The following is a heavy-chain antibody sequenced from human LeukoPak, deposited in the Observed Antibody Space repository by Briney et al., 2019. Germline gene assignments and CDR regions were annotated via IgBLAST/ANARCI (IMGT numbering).Heavy chain of an antibody. Sequence: GGSLRLSCAASGFTFSSYEMNWVRQAPGKGLEWVSYISSSGSTIYYADSVKGRFTISRDNAKNSLYLQMNSLRAEDTAVYYCARDGRWFGELLPANQYYYYYYGMDVWGQGTTVTVSS. CDR3: ARDGRWFGELLPANQYYYYYYGMDV. J-gene: IGHJ6*02. CDR2: ISSSGSTI. V-gene: IGHV3-48*03. D-gene: IGHD3-10*01. CDR1: GFTFSSYE.